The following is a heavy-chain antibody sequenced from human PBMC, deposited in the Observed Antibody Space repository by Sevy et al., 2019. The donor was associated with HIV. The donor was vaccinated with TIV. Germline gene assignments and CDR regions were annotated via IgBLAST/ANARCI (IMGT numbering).Heavy chain of an antibody. J-gene: IGHJ6*02. Sequence: ASVKVSCKASGGTFSSYAISWVRQAPGQGLEWMGGIIPIFGTANYAQKFQGRVTITADESTSTAYMELSSLRSEDTAVYYCARAGDTAMVGYYYYGMDVWGQWTTVTVSS. CDR2: IIPIFGTA. CDR3: ARAGDTAMVGYYYYGMDV. V-gene: IGHV1-69*13. D-gene: IGHD5-18*01. CDR1: GGTFSSYA.